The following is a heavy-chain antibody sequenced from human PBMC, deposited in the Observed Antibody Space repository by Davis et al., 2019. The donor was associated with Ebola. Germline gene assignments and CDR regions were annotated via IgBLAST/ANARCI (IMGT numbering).Heavy chain of an antibody. Sequence: ASVKVSCKASGYTFTRHAITWVRQAPGQGLEWMGWISAFNGNTNYAQMFQGRVTMTTDTSTSTAYMELRSLRSDDTAVYYCARKVSPLDWLLPVDYWGQGTLVTVSS. J-gene: IGHJ4*02. V-gene: IGHV1-18*04. CDR2: ISAFNGNT. CDR3: ARKVSPLDWLLPVDY. D-gene: IGHD3/OR15-3a*01. CDR1: GYTFTRHA.